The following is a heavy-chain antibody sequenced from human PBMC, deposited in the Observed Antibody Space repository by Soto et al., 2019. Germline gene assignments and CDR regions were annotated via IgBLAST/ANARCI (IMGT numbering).Heavy chain of an antibody. D-gene: IGHD1-1*01. J-gene: IGHJ4*02. Sequence: SETLSLTCTVSGGSISSSGYYWGWIRQPPGKGLEWIGTIYYSGITYYNPSLKSRVTISVDTSENQFFLKLSSVTAADTAVYYCARHFATKFDYWGQGILVTVSS. V-gene: IGHV4-39*01. CDR3: ARHFATKFDY. CDR1: GGSISSSGYY. CDR2: IYYSGIT.